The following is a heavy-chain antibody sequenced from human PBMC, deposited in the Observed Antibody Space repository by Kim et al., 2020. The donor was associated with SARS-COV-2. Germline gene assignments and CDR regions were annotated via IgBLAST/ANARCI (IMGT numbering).Heavy chain of an antibody. Sequence: ASVKVSCKVSGDSLTKFSMHWVRQAPGKGLEWMVGFEPEDGETIYAQKFQDRVTMTEDTSTETAYMKLSSLRSEDTAVYFCTAKSLRPASVIDYWGQGTLVTVSS. CDR2: FEPEDGET. CDR1: GDSLTKFS. J-gene: IGHJ4*02. CDR3: TAKSLRPASVIDY. D-gene: IGHD4-17*01. V-gene: IGHV1-24*01.